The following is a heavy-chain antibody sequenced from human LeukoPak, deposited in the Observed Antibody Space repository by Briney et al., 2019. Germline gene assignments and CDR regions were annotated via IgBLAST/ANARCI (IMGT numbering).Heavy chain of an antibody. CDR2: IYYSGSSGST. J-gene: IGHJ4*02. D-gene: IGHD3-10*01. Sequence: PSETLSLTCTVSGGSISSSYWSWIRQPPGKGLEFIGYIYYSGSSGSTNYNPSLKSRVTISVDTSKNQFSLKLTSVTAADTAVYYCARLSAYYYGSGNYYNPYYFDYWGQGALVTVSS. CDR1: GGSISSSY. CDR3: ARLSAYYYGSGNYYNPYYFDY. V-gene: IGHV4-59*08.